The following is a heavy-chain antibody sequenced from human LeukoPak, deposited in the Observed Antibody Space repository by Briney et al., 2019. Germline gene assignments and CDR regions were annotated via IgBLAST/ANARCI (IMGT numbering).Heavy chain of an antibody. CDR1: GFTFSTYG. CDR3: ARDQGCTSTNCYSLFFHY. J-gene: IGHJ4*02. D-gene: IGHD2-2*01. CDR2: IRSDGSNK. V-gene: IGHV3-30*02. Sequence: GRSRRLSCAASGFTFSTYGMHWVRQAPGKVLEWVALIRSDGSNKYYADSVKGRFTISRDNYKNTLYLKMNRLRAEDTAVYYCARDQGCTSTNCYSLFFHYWGQGTLVTVSS.